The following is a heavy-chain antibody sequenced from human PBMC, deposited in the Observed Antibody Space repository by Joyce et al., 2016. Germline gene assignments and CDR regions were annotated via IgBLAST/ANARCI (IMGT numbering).Heavy chain of an antibody. CDR3: ARGLGATWFDP. D-gene: IGHD1-26*01. CDR2: IGTAGDT. V-gene: IGHV3-13*01. CDR1: GFTFSNYD. Sequence: EVQLVESGGGLVQPGGSLRLSCTASGFTFSNYDMHWVRQATGKGLEWVSAIGTAGDTYYPGSVNGRFTISRENAKNSLSLQMNSLRAEDTAVYYCARGLGATWFDPWGQGTLVTVSS. J-gene: IGHJ5*02.